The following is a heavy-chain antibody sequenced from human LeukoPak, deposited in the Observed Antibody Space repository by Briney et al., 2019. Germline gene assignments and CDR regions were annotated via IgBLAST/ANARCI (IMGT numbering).Heavy chain of an antibody. CDR2: ISYDGSNK. Sequence: TGGSLRLSCAASGFTFSRYWMHWVRQAPGKGLEWVAVISYDGSNKYYADSVKGRFTISRDNSKNTLYLQMNSLRAEDTAVYYCARDLGGDGYFAFDYWGQGTLVTVSS. CDR1: GFTFSRYW. V-gene: IGHV3-30-3*01. CDR3: ARDLGGDGYFAFDY. D-gene: IGHD5-24*01. J-gene: IGHJ4*02.